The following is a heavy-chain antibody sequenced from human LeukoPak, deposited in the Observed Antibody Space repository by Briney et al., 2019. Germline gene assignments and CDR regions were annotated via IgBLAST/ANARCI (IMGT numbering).Heavy chain of an antibody. CDR1: GYTFTSYG. J-gene: IGHJ6*03. Sequence: ASVKVSCKASGYTFTSYGISWVRQAPGQGLEWMGWISAYNGNTNYAQKLQGRVTMTTDTSTSTAYMELRSLRSEDTAVYYCATANIVVVPAAINLAYYYYIDVWGKGTTVTVSS. CDR3: ATANIVVVPAAINLAYYYYIDV. D-gene: IGHD2-2*01. V-gene: IGHV1-18*01. CDR2: ISAYNGNT.